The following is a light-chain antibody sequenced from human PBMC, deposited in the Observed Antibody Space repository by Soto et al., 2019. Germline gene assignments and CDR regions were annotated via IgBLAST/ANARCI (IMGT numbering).Light chain of an antibody. V-gene: IGKV3-20*01. CDR3: QQYGSSPPYT. CDR2: GAS. J-gene: IGKJ2*01. Sequence: EIVLTQSPGTLSLSPGERATLSCRASQSVSSSYLAWYQQKPGQAPRLLIYGASSRATGIPDRFSGSGSGTDFTRTISRLEPEDFAVYYCQQYGSSPPYTFGQGPKLEIQ. CDR1: QSVSSSY.